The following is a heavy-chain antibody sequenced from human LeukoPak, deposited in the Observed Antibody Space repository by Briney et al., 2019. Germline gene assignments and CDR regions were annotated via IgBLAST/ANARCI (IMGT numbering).Heavy chain of an antibody. CDR2: ISYDGSNK. V-gene: IGHV3-30*04. CDR3: VRDSVLWSSTSCPDY. J-gene: IGHJ4*02. Sequence: GRSLRLSCAASGFTFSSYAMHWVRQAPGKGLEWVAVISYDGSNKYYADSVKGRFTISRDNSKNTLYLQMNSLRAEDTAVYYCVRDSVLWSSTSCPDYWGQGTLVTVSS. D-gene: IGHD2-2*01. CDR1: GFTFSSYA.